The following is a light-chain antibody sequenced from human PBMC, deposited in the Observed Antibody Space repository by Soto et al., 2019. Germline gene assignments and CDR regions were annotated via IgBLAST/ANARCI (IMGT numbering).Light chain of an antibody. CDR2: AAS. CDR3: LQDYNYPWT. J-gene: IGKJ1*01. CDR1: QGIRND. V-gene: IGKV1-6*01. Sequence: AIQMTQSPSSLSASVGDRVTITCRASQGIRNDLGWYQQKPGKAPKLLIYAASSLQSGVPSRFSGSGSGTDFTLTISSLXXXXFXTYYCLQDYNYPWTFGQGTKVEIK.